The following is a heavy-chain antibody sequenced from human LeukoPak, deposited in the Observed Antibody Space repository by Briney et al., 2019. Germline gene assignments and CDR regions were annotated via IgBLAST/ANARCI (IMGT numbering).Heavy chain of an antibody. V-gene: IGHV3-15*01. Sequence: GGSLRLSCVGSGFTFSNTWMNWVRRAPGKGLEWVGRIKTKSEGGTTRYAAHVKGRFTISRDDSKKTIFLQMNSLKIEDTAIYFCAADLDAYNTLDSWGQGALVTVSS. J-gene: IGHJ4*02. CDR1: GFTFSNTW. CDR3: AADLDAYNTLDS. CDR2: IKTKSEGGTT. D-gene: IGHD5-24*01.